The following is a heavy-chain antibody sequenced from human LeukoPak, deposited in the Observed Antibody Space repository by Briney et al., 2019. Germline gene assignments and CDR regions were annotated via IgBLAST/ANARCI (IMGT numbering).Heavy chain of an antibody. J-gene: IGHJ4*02. CDR1: GFTFSSYA. CDR2: VSTGGGTT. D-gene: IGHD1-1*01. V-gene: IGHV3-23*01. CDR3: AAGKYFFDY. Sequence: GSLRLPCPASGFTFSSYAMSWVRQALGKGLEWVSAVSTGGGTTSYAHPVKGRFTISRDNSKNTLSLQMHSLRAEDTAVYYCAAGKYFFDYWGQGALVTVSS.